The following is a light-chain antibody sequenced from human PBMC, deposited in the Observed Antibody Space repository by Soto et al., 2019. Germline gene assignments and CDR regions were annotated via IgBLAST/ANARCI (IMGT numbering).Light chain of an antibody. J-gene: IGKJ1*01. CDR1: QSVDTTF. V-gene: IGKV3-20*01. CDR2: GAS. Sequence: EIVLTQSPGSLSLSPGQRATLSCRASQSVDTTFFAWYQKKPGQAPRLLIYGASKRATGIPDMFSVSGSWTDFTLIISRLEPEDFAVYYCQQYMSSVTFGQGTKVEIK. CDR3: QQYMSSVT.